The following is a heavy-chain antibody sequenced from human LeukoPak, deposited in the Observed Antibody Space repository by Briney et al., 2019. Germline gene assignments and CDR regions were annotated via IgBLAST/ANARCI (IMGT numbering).Heavy chain of an antibody. Sequence: GGSLKLSCFASGFTFSSHGMHWARQTPGKGLKWVASISSDGTYKYYADSVKGRFTISRDNSKSTLFLHLNNLRPDDTALYYCAKRPDPSRVDGSHWFFDNWGQGILVTVSS. CDR1: GFTFSSHG. D-gene: IGHD3-9*01. V-gene: IGHV3-30*18. CDR2: ISSDGTYK. J-gene: IGHJ4*02. CDR3: AKRPDPSRVDGSHWFFDN.